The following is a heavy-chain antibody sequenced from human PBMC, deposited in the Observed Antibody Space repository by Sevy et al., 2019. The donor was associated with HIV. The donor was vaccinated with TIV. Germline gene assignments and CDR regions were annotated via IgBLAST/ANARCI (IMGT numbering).Heavy chain of an antibody. CDR3: AREGCSKPHDY. V-gene: IGHV3-23*01. D-gene: IGHD2-2*01. J-gene: IGHJ4*02. Sequence: GGSLRLSCAASGFTFSNYAMSWVRQAPGKGLEWVSTFSFGCGKINYADSVKGRFTISRDYSKNTLYLQMNSLRAEDTALYYCAREGCSKPHDYWGQRTLVTVSS. CDR2: FSFGCGKI. CDR1: GFTFSNYA.